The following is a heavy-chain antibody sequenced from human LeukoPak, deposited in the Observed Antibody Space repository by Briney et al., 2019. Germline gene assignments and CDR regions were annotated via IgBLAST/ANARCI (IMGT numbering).Heavy chain of an antibody. CDR3: ARCLGYCSGGSCYRYNWFDP. D-gene: IGHD2-15*01. J-gene: IGHJ5*02. V-gene: IGHV4-34*01. Sequence: SETLSLTCAVYGGSFSGYYWSWIRQPPGKGLEWIGEINHSGSTNYNPSLKSRVTISVDTSKNQFSLKLSSVTAADTAVYYCARCLGYCSGGSCYRYNWFDPWGQGTLVTVSS. CDR1: GGSFSGYY. CDR2: INHSGST.